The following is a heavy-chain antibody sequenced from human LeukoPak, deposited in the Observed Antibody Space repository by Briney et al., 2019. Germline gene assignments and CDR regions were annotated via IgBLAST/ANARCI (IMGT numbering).Heavy chain of an antibody. V-gene: IGHV4-4*07. J-gene: IGHJ3*02. CDR3: ARGYPRAPPVGFDI. D-gene: IGHD1-1*01. CDR1: GGSISSYY. CDR2: IYTSGST. Sequence: PSETLSLTCTVSGGSISSYYWSWIRQPAGKGLEWIGRIYTSGSTNYNPSLKSRVTMSVDTSKNQFSLKLSSVTAADTAVYYCARGYPRAPPVGFDICGQGTMVTVSS.